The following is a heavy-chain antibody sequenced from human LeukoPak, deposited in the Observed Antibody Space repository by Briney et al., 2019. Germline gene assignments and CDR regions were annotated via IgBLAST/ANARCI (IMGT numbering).Heavy chain of an antibody. Sequence: PSETLSLTCSVSAGSIRSDNYYWSWIRQFPGKGLEWIGYIYYSGSTYYNPSLKSRVTISLDTSKCHFSLNLNSVTAADTAIYYCARLYGSGSNYLDYWGQGTLVTVSS. J-gene: IGHJ4*02. CDR1: AGSIRSDNYY. CDR3: ARLYGSGSNYLDY. D-gene: IGHD3-10*01. V-gene: IGHV4-31*03. CDR2: IYYSGST.